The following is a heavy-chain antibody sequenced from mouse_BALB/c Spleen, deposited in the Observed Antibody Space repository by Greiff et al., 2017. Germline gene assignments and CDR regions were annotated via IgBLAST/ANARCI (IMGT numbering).Heavy chain of an antibody. V-gene: IGHV1-4*01. CDR3: AKGLRRGGDFDV. CDR2: INPSSGYT. Sequence: QVQLQQSGAELARPGASVKMSCKASGYTFTSYTMHWVKQRPGQGLEWIGYINPSSGYTNYNQKFKDKATLTADKSSSTAYMQLSSLTSEDSAVYYCAKGLRRGGDFDVWGAGTTVTVSS. J-gene: IGHJ1*01. CDR1: GYTFTSYT. D-gene: IGHD2-4*01.